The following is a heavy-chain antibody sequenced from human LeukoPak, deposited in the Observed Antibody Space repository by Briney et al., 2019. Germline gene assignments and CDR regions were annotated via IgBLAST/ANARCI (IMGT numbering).Heavy chain of an antibody. CDR1: GFTFSSYS. CDR2: ISSSGSYI. Sequence: GGSLRLSCAASGFTFSSYSMNWVRQAPGKGLEWVSSISSSGSYIYYADSVKGRFTISRDNAKNSLYLQMNSLRAEDTAVYYCASSSAVAGPFYYYYYMDVWGKGTTVTVSS. V-gene: IGHV3-21*01. CDR3: ASSSAVAGPFYYYYYMDV. D-gene: IGHD6-19*01. J-gene: IGHJ6*03.